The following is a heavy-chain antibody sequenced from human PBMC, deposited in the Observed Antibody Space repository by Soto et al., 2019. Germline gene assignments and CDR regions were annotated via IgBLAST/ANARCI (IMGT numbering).Heavy chain of an antibody. CDR2: INHLGSI. Sequence: SETLSLTCVVSGGSLSDYFWSWIRQPPGMALEWIGEINHLGSINYNPSLKSRVTISVDTSKNQFSLKLSSVTAADTAVYYCARGSEYYGSGSYSVIDDWGQGTLVTVAS. V-gene: IGHV4-34*01. CDR1: GGSLSDYF. J-gene: IGHJ4*02. CDR3: ARGSEYYGSGSYSVIDD. D-gene: IGHD3-10*01.